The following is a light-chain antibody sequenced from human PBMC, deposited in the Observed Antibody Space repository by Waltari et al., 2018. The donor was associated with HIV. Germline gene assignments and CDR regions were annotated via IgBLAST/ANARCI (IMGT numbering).Light chain of an antibody. V-gene: IGLV2-23*02. CDR1: SSNVGSGDL. J-gene: IGLJ1*01. Sequence: QSALTPPASVSGSPGQSITIPCTGTSSNVGSGDLVARDQQHPGETPKLIIYEVTTRPSGVSNRFSGAKSGNTASLTISGLQAEDEADYYCCSCPRSGIRYVFGTGTKVTVL. CDR2: EVT. CDR3: CSCPRSGIRYV.